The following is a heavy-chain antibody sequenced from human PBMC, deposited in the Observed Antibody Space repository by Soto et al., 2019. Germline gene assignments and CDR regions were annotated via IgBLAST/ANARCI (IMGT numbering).Heavy chain of an antibody. CDR2: MNPNSGKA. CDR1: GYTFTSYD. CDR3: ARGLVVVSATYWYFDL. D-gene: IGHD2-15*01. Sequence: QVQLVQSGAEVKKPGASVKVSCKASGYTFTSYDINWVRQAAGQGLEWIGWMNPNSGKAVYAQKFQGRLTMAGNTSISTAYMELSSLRSDDTAVYFCARGLVVVSATYWYFDLWGRGTLVTVSS. J-gene: IGHJ2*01. V-gene: IGHV1-8*01.